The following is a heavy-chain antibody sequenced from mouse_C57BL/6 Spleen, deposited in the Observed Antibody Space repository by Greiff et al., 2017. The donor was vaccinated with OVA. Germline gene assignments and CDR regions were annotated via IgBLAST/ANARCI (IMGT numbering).Heavy chain of an antibody. CDR1: GFTFSSYA. CDR3: TRDDSSGWAY. D-gene: IGHD3-2*02. Sequence: EVQGVESGEGLVKPGGSLKLSCAASGFTFSSYAMSRVRQTPEKRLEWVAYISSGGDYIYYADTVKGRFTISRDNARNTLYLQMSSLKSEDTAMYYCTRDDSSGWAYWGQGTLVTVSA. J-gene: IGHJ3*01. CDR2: ISSGGDYI. V-gene: IGHV5-9-1*02.